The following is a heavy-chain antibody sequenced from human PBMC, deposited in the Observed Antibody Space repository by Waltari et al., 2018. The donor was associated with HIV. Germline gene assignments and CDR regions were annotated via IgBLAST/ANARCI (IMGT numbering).Heavy chain of an antibody. CDR1: GSTLTELS. D-gene: IGHD3-16*01. Sequence: QVQLVQSGAEVKKPGASVKVSCKVSGSTLTELSIPWVRPDPGKGLEWMGGFDPEDGETIYAQKFQGRVTMTEDTSTDTAYMELSSLRSEDTAVYYCATDRTITSYAFDIWGQGTMVTVSS. J-gene: IGHJ3*02. CDR3: ATDRTITSYAFDI. V-gene: IGHV1-24*01. CDR2: FDPEDGET.